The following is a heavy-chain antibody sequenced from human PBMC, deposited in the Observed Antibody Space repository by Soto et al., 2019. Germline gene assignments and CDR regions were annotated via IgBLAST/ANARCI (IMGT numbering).Heavy chain of an antibody. CDR1: GHSISADY. V-gene: IGHV4-4*07. D-gene: IGHD3-22*01. J-gene: IGHJ5*02. Sequence: QVQLQESGPGLVKASETLSLSCTVSGHSISADYWSWIRQPAGKRLEWIGRVDASGNTNYNPSLKSRVTMSVDTSKNQFFLNLRSVTAEDTAMYFCARDVGGSVVPHWFDTWGQGDLVTVSS. CDR3: ARDVGGSVVPHWFDT. CDR2: VDASGNT.